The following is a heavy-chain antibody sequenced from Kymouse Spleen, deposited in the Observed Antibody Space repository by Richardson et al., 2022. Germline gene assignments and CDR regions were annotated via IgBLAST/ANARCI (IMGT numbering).Heavy chain of an antibody. J-gene: IGHJ4*02. CDR2: IYYSGST. CDR3: ARHDLDSSSPFDY. D-gene: IGHD6-6*01. CDR1: GGSISSSSYY. Sequence: QLQLQESGPGLVKPSETLSLTCTVSGGSISSSSYYWGWIRQPPGKGLEWIGSIYYSGSTYYNPSLKSRVTISVDTSKNQFSLKLSSVTAADTAVYYCARHDLDSSSPFDYWGQGTLVTVSS. V-gene: IGHV4-39*01.